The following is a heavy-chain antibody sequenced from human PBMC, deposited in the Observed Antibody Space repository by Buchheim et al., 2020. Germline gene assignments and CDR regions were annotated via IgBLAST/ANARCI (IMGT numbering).Heavy chain of an antibody. Sequence: EVQLLESGGGLVQPGGSLRLSCAASGFTFSNYAMRWVRQAPGKGLEWVSAISGSGAHTYYADSVKGRLSISRDNSNNTLHLQLHSLRVEDTAVYYCATKSPPQWDDTGIDDYWGQGTL. D-gene: IGHD1-1*01. CDR3: ATKSPPQWDDTGIDDY. CDR1: GFTFSNYA. J-gene: IGHJ4*02. V-gene: IGHV3-23*01. CDR2: ISGSGAHT.